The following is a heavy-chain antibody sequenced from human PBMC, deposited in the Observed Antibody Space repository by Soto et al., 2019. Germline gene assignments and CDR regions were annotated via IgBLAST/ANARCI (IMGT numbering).Heavy chain of an antibody. CDR2: ISSSSSTI. Sequence: EVQLVESGGGLVQPGGSLRLSCAASGFTFSSYSMNWVRQAPGKGLEWVSYISSSSSTIYYADSVKGRFTISRDNAKNPLYLQMNSLRAEDTALYYCARDRIVVVPAAMLYYYGMDVWGQGTTVTVSS. CDR1: GFTFSSYS. CDR3: ARDRIVVVPAAMLYYYGMDV. V-gene: IGHV3-48*01. D-gene: IGHD2-2*01. J-gene: IGHJ6*02.